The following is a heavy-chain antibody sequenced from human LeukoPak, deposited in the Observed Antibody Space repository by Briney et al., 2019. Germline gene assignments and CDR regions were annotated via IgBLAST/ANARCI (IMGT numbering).Heavy chain of an antibody. Sequence: SQTLSLTCTVSGGSISSGGYYWSWIRQPPGKGLEWIGYIYYSGSTNYNPSLKSRVTTSVDTSKNQFSLKLSSVTAADTAVYYCARATRSTSMGYGMDVWGQGTTVTVSS. CDR1: GGSISSGGYY. CDR3: ARATRSTSMGYGMDV. CDR2: IYYSGST. J-gene: IGHJ6*02. D-gene: IGHD2/OR15-2a*01. V-gene: IGHV4-61*08.